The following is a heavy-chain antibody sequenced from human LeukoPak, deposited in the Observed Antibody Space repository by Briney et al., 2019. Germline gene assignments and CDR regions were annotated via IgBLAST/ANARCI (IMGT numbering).Heavy chain of an antibody. V-gene: IGHV5-51*01. CDR3: GRHDVSWLVPDY. D-gene: IGHD6-19*01. CDR1: GYSFTSYW. J-gene: IGHJ4*02. Sequence: GESLKISCKGSGYSFTSYWIGWVRQLPGKGLEWMGIIYPGDPDTRYSPSFQSQVTISADKSISTAYLQWSSLKASDAAMCYCGRHDVSWLVPDYWGQGTLVTVSS. CDR2: IYPGDPDT.